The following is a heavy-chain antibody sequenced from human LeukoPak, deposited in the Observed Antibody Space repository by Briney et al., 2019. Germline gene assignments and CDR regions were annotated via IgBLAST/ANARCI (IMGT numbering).Heavy chain of an antibody. CDR2: IYYSGSS. CDR1: GGSISSYY. V-gene: IGHV4-59*12. Sequence: SETLSLTCTVSGGSISSYYWSWIRQPPGKGLEWIGYIYYSGSSYYNPSLKSRVAMSVDTSENQFSLKLSSVTAADTAVYYCARIPTTVTIDYWGQGTLVTVSS. D-gene: IGHD4-17*01. CDR3: ARIPTTVTIDY. J-gene: IGHJ4*02.